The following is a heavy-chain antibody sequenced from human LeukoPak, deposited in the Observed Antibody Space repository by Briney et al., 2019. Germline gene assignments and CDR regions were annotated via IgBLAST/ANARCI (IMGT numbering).Heavy chain of an antibody. D-gene: IGHD1-14*01. CDR1: GFTFSSYS. V-gene: IGHV3-21*01. J-gene: IGHJ4*02. Sequence: GGSLRLSCAASGFTFSSYSMNWVRQAPGKGLEWVSSISSSSSYIYYADSVKGRFTISRDNAKNSLYLQMNSPRAEDTAVYYCAREEPATATTNHDYWGQGTLVTVSS. CDR3: AREEPATATTNHDY. CDR2: ISSSSSYI.